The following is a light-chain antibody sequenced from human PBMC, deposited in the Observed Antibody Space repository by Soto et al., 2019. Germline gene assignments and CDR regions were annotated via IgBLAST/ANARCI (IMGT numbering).Light chain of an antibody. J-gene: IGKJ1*01. Sequence: EVVMTQSPSTLSVSPWERATLSFGARHGVSSSLAWYQQKPGQAPRLLISGASTRAAGIPARFSGSGSGTEFTLTISSLQSEDFAVYYCQHYNTWPWTFGQGTKVDIK. CDR2: GAS. CDR3: QHYNTWPWT. V-gene: IGKV3-15*01. CDR1: HGVSSS.